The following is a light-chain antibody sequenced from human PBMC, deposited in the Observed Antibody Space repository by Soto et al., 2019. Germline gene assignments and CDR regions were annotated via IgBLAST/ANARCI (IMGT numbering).Light chain of an antibody. Sequence: DIVMTQSPLTLSVTPGQPASISCKSSQSLLRSDGKTYLFWYVQRPGQPPQPLIYEVSNRFSGVPGRFSGSASGTDFTLNISRVEAEDVGVYFCLQSLQLPLTFGQGTRVEIK. CDR2: EVS. CDR1: QSLLRSDGKTY. J-gene: IGKJ5*01. CDR3: LQSLQLPLT. V-gene: IGKV2D-29*01.